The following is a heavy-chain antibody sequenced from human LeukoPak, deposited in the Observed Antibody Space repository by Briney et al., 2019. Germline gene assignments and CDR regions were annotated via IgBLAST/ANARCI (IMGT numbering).Heavy chain of an antibody. Sequence: PGGSLRLSCAASGFTFSSYAMSWVRRAPGKGLEWVSAISGSGGSTYYADSVKGRFTISRDNSKNTLYLQMNSLRAEDTAVYYCAKLYDILTGYIDYWGQGTLVTVSS. CDR1: GFTFSSYA. J-gene: IGHJ4*02. CDR3: AKLYDILTGYIDY. CDR2: ISGSGGST. D-gene: IGHD3-9*01. V-gene: IGHV3-23*01.